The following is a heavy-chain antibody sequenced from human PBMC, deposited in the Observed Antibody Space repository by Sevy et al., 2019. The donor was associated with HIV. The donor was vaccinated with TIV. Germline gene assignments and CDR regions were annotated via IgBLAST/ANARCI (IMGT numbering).Heavy chain of an antibody. D-gene: IGHD3-22*01. CDR2: IKQEGSEK. Sequence: GGSLRLSCAASGFTFRSYWMSWVRQAPGKGLEWVANIKQEGSEKYYVDSVKGRFTISRDNAKNSLYLQMNSLRAEDTAVYYCARDPSDYYDSSCYYSHWGQGTLVTVSS. CDR3: ARDPSDYYDSSCYYSH. J-gene: IGHJ4*02. V-gene: IGHV3-7*01. CDR1: GFTFRSYW.